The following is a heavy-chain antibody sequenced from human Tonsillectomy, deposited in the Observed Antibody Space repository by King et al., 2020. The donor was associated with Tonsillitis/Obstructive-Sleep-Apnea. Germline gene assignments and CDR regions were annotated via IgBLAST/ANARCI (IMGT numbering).Heavy chain of an antibody. J-gene: IGHJ5*02. Sequence: VQLQQWGAGLLKPSETLSLTCAVYGGSFSGYYWSWIRQPPGKGLEWIGEINHSGSTNYNPSLKSRVTISVDTSKNQFSLKLGSVTAAATAVYYCARGSDYYGSGSYYLWFDPWGQGTLVTVSS. V-gene: IGHV4-34*01. CDR3: ARGSDYYGSGSYYLWFDP. D-gene: IGHD3-10*01. CDR1: GGSFSGYY. CDR2: INHSGST.